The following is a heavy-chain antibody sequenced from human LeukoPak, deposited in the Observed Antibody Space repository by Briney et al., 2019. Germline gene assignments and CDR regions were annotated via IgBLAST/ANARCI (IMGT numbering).Heavy chain of an antibody. V-gene: IGHV5-51*01. D-gene: IGHD3-9*01. Sequence: PGESLKISCKGSGYSFTNYWIGWVRQMPGKGLEWMGIIYPGDSDTRYSPSFQGQVTISADKSISTAYLQWSSLKASDTAMYYCARSPDYEILTGRFDYWGQGTLVTVSS. CDR1: GYSFTNYW. CDR3: ARSPDYEILTGRFDY. CDR2: IYPGDSDT. J-gene: IGHJ4*02.